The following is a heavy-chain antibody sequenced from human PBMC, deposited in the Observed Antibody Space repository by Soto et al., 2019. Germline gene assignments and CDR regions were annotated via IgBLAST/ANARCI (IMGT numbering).Heavy chain of an antibody. Sequence: GASVKVSCKSSGFTFTSYAIHWLRQAPGQRPQWMGWINGGSGNTKYSQDFQGRVTFTRDTFATTAYLELSSLGSEDTAVYYCARVPPWGNSAGDYYIQHYDSWGQGTPVTVSS. CDR2: INGGSGNT. D-gene: IGHD3-10*01. CDR3: ARVPPWGNSAGDYYIQHYDS. V-gene: IGHV1-3*01. CDR1: GFTFTSYA. J-gene: IGHJ4*02.